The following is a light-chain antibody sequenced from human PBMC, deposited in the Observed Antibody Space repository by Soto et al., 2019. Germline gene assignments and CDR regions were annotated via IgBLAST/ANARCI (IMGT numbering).Light chain of an antibody. V-gene: IGKV3-20*01. Sequence: EIVLTQSPGTLSVSPGERATLSCRARQTVRTNYLAWFQHKPGQAPRLLYYGASSRDTDIPDRFSGSGSGTDFTLTINRLQPEDFAVYFCQQDSDSPLTFGGGTKVEIK. CDR1: QTVRTNY. CDR2: GAS. J-gene: IGKJ4*01. CDR3: QQDSDSPLT.